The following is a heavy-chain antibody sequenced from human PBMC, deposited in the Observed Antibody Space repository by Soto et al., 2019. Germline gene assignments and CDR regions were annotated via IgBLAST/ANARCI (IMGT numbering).Heavy chain of an antibody. V-gene: IGHV3-23*01. CDR1: GFTFSSDA. CDR3: AKEVHYHSSGPYYYGMDV. CDR2: ISGSGGST. J-gene: IGHJ6*02. Sequence: EVQLLESGGGLVQPGGSLRLSCAASGFTFSSDAMSWVRQAPGKGLEWVSAISGSGGSTYYADSVKGRFTISRDNSKNTLYLQMNSLRAEDTAVYYCAKEVHYHSSGPYYYGMDVWGQGTTVTVSS. D-gene: IGHD3-22*01.